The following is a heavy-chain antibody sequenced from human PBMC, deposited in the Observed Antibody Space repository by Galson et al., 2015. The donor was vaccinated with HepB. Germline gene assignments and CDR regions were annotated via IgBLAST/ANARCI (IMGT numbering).Heavy chain of an antibody. CDR1: GDSVSSNSAA. CDR3: ARGRLAVAGTHFDY. CDR2: TYYRSKWYN. D-gene: IGHD6-19*01. J-gene: IGHJ4*02. Sequence: CAISGDSVSSNSAAWNWIRQSPSRGLEWLGRTYYRSKWYNDYAVSVKSRITINPDTSKDQFSLQLNSVTPEDTAVYYYARGRLAVAGTHFDYWGQGTLVTVSS. V-gene: IGHV6-1*01.